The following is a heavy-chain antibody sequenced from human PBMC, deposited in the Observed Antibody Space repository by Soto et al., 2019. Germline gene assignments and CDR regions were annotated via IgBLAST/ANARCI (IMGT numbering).Heavy chain of an antibody. CDR3: ARDLYYYDSSGFLDI. CDR2: IWYDGSNK. D-gene: IGHD3-22*01. Sequence: PGGSLRLSCAASGFTFSSYGMHWVRQAPGKGLEWVAVIWYDGSNKYYADSVKGRFTISRDNSKNTLYLQMNSLRAEDTAVYYCARDLYYYDSSGFLDIWGQGTMVIVSS. CDR1: GFTFSSYG. V-gene: IGHV3-33*01. J-gene: IGHJ3*02.